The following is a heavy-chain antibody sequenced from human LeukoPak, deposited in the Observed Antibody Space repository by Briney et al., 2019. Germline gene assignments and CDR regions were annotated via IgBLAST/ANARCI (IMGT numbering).Heavy chain of an antibody. Sequence: SETLSLTCSVYGGSFSGYPWSWIRQAPGKGLEWIGEINQSGTTKYNPPLETRLTISVDRPKNQFSLNLSSVTAADTAVYYCARGFLASNYNWFAPWGQGTLVTVSS. D-gene: IGHD1-1*01. CDR3: ARGFLASNYNWFAP. V-gene: IGHV4-34*01. CDR1: GGSFSGYP. J-gene: IGHJ5*02. CDR2: INQSGTT.